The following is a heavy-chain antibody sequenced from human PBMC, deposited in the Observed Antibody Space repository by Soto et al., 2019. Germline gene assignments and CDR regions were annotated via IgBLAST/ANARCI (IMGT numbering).Heavy chain of an antibody. Sequence: QVQLVQSGAEVKKPGASVKVSCKASGYTFTSYAMHWVRQAPGQRLEWMGWINAGNGNTKYSQKFQGRVIITRDTSASTAYMELSSLRSEDTAVYYCARWVGGNYFHYWGLGTLVTVSS. CDR1: GYTFTSYA. CDR2: INAGNGNT. CDR3: ARWVGGNYFHY. J-gene: IGHJ4*02. V-gene: IGHV1-3*01. D-gene: IGHD1-1*01.